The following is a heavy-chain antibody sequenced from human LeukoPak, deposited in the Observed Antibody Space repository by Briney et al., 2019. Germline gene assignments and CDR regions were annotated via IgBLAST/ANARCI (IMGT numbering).Heavy chain of an antibody. V-gene: IGHV1-2*02. CDR2: INPNSGGT. Sequence: GASVKVSCKASGGTFSSYAISWVRQAPGQGLEWMGWINPNSGGTNYAQKFQGRVTMTRDTSISTAYMELSRLRSDDTAVYYCAREEPTVTHDAFDIWGQGTMVTVSS. CDR1: GGTFSSYA. J-gene: IGHJ3*02. D-gene: IGHD4-17*01. CDR3: AREEPTVTHDAFDI.